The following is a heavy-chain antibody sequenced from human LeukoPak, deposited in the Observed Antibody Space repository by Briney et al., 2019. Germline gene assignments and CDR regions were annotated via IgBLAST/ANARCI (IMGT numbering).Heavy chain of an antibody. V-gene: IGHV3-33*08. D-gene: IGHD2-15*01. Sequence: PGGSLRLSCAASGFTFSSYGMHWVRQAPGKGLEWVAVIWYDGSNKYYADSVKGRFTISRDNSKNTLYLQMNSLRAEDTAVYYCARDKMLHYFDYWGQGTLVTVSS. CDR1: GFTFSSYG. J-gene: IGHJ4*02. CDR3: ARDKMLHYFDY. CDR2: IWYDGSNK.